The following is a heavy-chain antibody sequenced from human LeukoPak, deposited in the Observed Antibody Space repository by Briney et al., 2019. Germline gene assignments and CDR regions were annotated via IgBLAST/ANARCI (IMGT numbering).Heavy chain of an antibody. CDR3: ARDSYSGYDPFDY. CDR2: ISYSRSIM. J-gene: IGHJ4*02. D-gene: IGHD5-12*01. CDR1: GFTFSSYE. Sequence: GGSLRLSCAASGFTFSSYEMNWVRQAPGKGLEWVSYISYSRSIMYYADSVKGRFTISRDNAKNSLYLQMHTLRAEDTAVYYCARDSYSGYDPFDYWGQGTLVTVSS. V-gene: IGHV3-48*03.